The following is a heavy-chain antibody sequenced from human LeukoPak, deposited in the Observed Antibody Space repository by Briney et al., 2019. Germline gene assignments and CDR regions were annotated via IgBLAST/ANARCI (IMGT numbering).Heavy chain of an antibody. CDR1: GYTFTGYY. D-gene: IGHD6-13*01. CDR3: AGSSWYGRLHGWFDP. Sequence: ASVKVSCKASGYTFTGYYMHWVRRAPGQGLEWMGWINPNSGGTNYAQKFQGRVTMTRDTSISTAYMELSRLRSDDTAVYYCAGSSWYGRLHGWFDPWGQGTLVTVSS. V-gene: IGHV1-2*02. J-gene: IGHJ5*02. CDR2: INPNSGGT.